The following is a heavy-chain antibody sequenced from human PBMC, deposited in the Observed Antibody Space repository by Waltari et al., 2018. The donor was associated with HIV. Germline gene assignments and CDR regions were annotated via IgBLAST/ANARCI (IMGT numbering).Heavy chain of an antibody. D-gene: IGHD3-3*01. Sequence: EVQLVESGGGLVQPGGSLRLSCAASGFTFSSYAMSCVRQAPGKGLEWVSAISGSGGSTYYADSVKGRFTISRDNSKNTLYLQMNSLRAEDTAVYYCAKVRSITQMSGWAFDYWGQGTLVTVSS. CDR2: ISGSGGST. CDR3: AKVRSITQMSGWAFDY. CDR1: GFTFSSYA. V-gene: IGHV3-23*04. J-gene: IGHJ4*02.